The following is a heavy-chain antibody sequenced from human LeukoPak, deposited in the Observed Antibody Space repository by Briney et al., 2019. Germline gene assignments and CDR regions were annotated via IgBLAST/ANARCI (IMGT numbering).Heavy chain of an antibody. CDR1: GFTFTNYG. V-gene: IGHV3-33*03. CDR2: TWYDGSNK. D-gene: IGHD6-19*01. Sequence: SGGSLRLSCAASGFTFTNYGMHWVRQAPGKGLEWVAVTWYDGSNKYYADSVKGRFTISRDNSKNTLYLQMNSLRAEDTAVYYCARWYSSGWAFDYWGQGTLVTVSS. J-gene: IGHJ4*02. CDR3: ARWYSSGWAFDY.